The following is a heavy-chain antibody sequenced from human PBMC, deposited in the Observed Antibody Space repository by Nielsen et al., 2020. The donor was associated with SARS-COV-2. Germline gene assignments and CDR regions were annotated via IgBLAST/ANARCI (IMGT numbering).Heavy chain of an antibody. J-gene: IGHJ6*02. CDR2: IYYSGST. CDR3: ARDLVVVVAATDYYYYGMDV. Sequence: LETLSLTCTVSGGSISSYYWSWIRQPPGKGLEWIGYIYYSGSTNYNPSLKSRVTISVDTSKNQFSLKLSSVTAADTAVYYCARDLVVVVAATDYYYYGMDVWGQGTTVTVSS. D-gene: IGHD2-15*01. V-gene: IGHV4-59*01. CDR1: GGSISSYY.